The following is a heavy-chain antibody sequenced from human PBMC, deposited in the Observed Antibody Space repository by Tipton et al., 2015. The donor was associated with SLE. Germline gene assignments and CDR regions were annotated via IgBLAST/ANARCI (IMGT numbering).Heavy chain of an antibody. V-gene: IGHV4-39*07. CDR1: GGSITSSDSS. D-gene: IGHD3-9*01. CDR3: ARGYYDMWTGYYAFDY. J-gene: IGHJ4*02. Sequence: TLSLTCSVSGGSITSSDSSWGWIRQPPGEGLESIGSIYYSGSPSYNPSLRSRVTISVDTSKNQFSLKLRSVTAADTADYFCARGYYDMWTGYYAFDYWGPGTLVTVSS. CDR2: IYYSGSP.